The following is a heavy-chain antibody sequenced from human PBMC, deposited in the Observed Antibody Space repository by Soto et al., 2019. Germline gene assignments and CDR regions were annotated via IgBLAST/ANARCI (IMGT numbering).Heavy chain of an antibody. V-gene: IGHV3-33*01. CDR1: GFTFSNHA. D-gene: IGHD2-2*01. Sequence: QVQLVESGGGVVQPGSSLRLSCATSGFTFSNHAMHWVRQAPGKGLEWVVQIWYDGSIKNYAGSMKGRFTNPTDSPKNTLFLQMNRLRVEDTAVYHCARDGQYLAPYAFDIWGQGTLVTVSS. CDR2: IWYDGSIK. CDR3: ARDGQYLAPYAFDI. J-gene: IGHJ3*02.